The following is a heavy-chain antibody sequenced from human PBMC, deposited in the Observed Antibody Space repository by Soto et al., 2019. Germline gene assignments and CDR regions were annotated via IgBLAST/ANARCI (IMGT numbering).Heavy chain of an antibody. J-gene: IGHJ6*02. V-gene: IGHV5-51*01. D-gene: IGHD1-20*01. Sequence: GGSLRLSCKGSGYSFTSYWIGWVRQMPGKGLEWMGIIYPGDSDTRYSPSFQGQVTISADKSISTAYLQWSSLKASDIAMYYCASSPYNWNRRGGMDVWGQGTTVTVSS. CDR2: IYPGDSDT. CDR1: GYSFTSYW. CDR3: ASSPYNWNRRGGMDV.